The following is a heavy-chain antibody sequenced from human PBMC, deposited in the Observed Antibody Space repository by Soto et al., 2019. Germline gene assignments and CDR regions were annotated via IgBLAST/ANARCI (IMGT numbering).Heavy chain of an antibody. Sequence: PSETLSLTFAVYGGSFSGYYWSWIRQPPGKGLEWILEIKNSGSTNYNPSIKSRVTISVETSKNQFSLKVSSVTAADTAVYYCARACSSSWYWSANYLDXWGQGTLVTVSX. CDR1: GGSFSGYY. CDR3: ARACSSSWYWSANYLDX. J-gene: IGHJ4*02. CDR2: IKNSGST. V-gene: IGHV4-34*01. D-gene: IGHD6-13*01.